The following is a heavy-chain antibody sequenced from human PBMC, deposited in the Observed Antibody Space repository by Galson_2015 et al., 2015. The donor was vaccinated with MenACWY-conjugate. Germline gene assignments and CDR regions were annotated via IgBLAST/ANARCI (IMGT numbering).Heavy chain of an antibody. CDR2: TYYRSKWYN. J-gene: IGHJ4*02. D-gene: IGHD6-13*01. CDR3: AREALYSGSWYPIEY. V-gene: IGHV6-1*01. Sequence: CAISGDSVSSNTAAWNWIRQSPSRGLEWLGRTYYRSKWYNDYAVSVRSRMTISPDTSKNQFSLQLKSVTPDDTAVYYCAREALYSGSWYPIEYWGQGTRGTVSS. CDR1: GDSVSSNTAA.